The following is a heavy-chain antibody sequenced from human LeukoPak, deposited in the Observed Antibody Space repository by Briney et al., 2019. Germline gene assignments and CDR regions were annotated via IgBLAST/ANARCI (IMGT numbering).Heavy chain of an antibody. CDR1: GYTFTGYY. CDR2: INPNSGGT. Sequence: ASVKDSFMASGYTFTGYYIHWVRQAPGQGLEWMGWINPNSGGTNYAQKFQGRVTMTRDTSISTAYMELSRLRADDTAVYYCARGSFSADAPLVLDYFHHWGQGTLVTDSS. V-gene: IGHV1-2*02. CDR3: ARGSFSADAPLVLDYFHH. J-gene: IGHJ1*01. D-gene: IGHD5-18*01.